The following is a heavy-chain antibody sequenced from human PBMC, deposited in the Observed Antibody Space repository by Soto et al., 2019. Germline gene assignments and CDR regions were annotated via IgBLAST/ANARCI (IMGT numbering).Heavy chain of an antibody. CDR2: IIPVFGKT. D-gene: IGHD3-22*01. J-gene: IGHJ3*02. V-gene: IGHV1-69*01. Sequence: QVQLVQSGAEVKKPGSSVKLSCKASGGTFSSYAINWVRQAPGQGLEWMGGIIPVFGKTNYAQRFQGRVTITADESTTTAYMEVSGLRSEDTAVYYCARAGTYDSDSSGHPDAFDIWGQGTMVTVSS. CDR3: ARAGTYDSDSSGHPDAFDI. CDR1: GGTFSSYA.